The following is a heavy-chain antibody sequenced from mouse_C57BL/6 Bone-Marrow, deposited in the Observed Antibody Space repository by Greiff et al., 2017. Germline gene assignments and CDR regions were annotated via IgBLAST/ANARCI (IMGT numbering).Heavy chain of an antibody. D-gene: IGHD1-1*01. V-gene: IGHV1-64*01. Sequence: QVQLQQPGAELVKPGASVKLSCKASGYTFTSYWMHWVKQRPGQGLEWIGMIHPNSGSTNYNEKFKSKATLTVDKSSSTAYMQLSSLTSEDSAVYYCASSSTVVARYWYFDVWGTGTTVTVSS. CDR1: GYTFTSYW. J-gene: IGHJ1*03. CDR3: ASSSTVVARYWYFDV. CDR2: IHPNSGST.